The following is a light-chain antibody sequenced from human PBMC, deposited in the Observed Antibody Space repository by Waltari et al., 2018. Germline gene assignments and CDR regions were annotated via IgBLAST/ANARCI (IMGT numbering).Light chain of an antibody. CDR2: AAS. CDR3: QQYVTSRYT. J-gene: IGKJ2*01. CDR1: QSVSSSH. Sequence: EIVLTQSPGTLSVSPGEGATLSCRTSQSVSSSHIAWYQQRPGQAPRLLISAASNRATGVPDRFSGSGSGTDFTLTITRLETEDFAVYYCQQYVTSRYTFGQGTKLEIK. V-gene: IGKV3-20*01.